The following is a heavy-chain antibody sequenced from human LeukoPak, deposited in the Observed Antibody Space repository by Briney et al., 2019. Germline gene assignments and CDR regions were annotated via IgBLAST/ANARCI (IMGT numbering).Heavy chain of an antibody. J-gene: IGHJ1*01. CDR2: INHSGST. CDR1: GGSFSVYY. CDR3: ARGITMALGYFQH. Sequence: SETLSLTCAVCGGSFSVYYWSWIRQPQGKGLEWIGEINHSGSTNYNPSLKSRVTISVDTSKNQFSLKLSSVTAADTAVYYCARGITMALGYFQHWGQGTLVTVSS. D-gene: IGHD3-10*01. V-gene: IGHV4-34*01.